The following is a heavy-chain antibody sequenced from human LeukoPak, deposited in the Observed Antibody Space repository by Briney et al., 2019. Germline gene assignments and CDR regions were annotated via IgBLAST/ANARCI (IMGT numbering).Heavy chain of an antibody. CDR3: ARGALRFLGGGGNYYMDV. Sequence: PGGSLRLSCAASGFTVSSNYMSWVRQAPGKGLEWVSVIYSGGSTYYADSVKGRFTISRDNSKNTLYLQMNSLRAEDTAVYYCARGALRFLGGGGNYYMDVWGKGTTVTVSS. D-gene: IGHD3-3*01. J-gene: IGHJ6*03. CDR2: IYSGGST. V-gene: IGHV3-53*01. CDR1: GFTVSSNY.